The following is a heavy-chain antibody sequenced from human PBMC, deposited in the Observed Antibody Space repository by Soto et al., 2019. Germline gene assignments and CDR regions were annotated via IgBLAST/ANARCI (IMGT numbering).Heavy chain of an antibody. Sequence: QVQLVQSGAEGKKPGASVKVSCKASGYTFTDYYMNWVRQAPGQGLEWMGWINPNNGVTNYAQKFQGRVTMTRDTSISTAYMDLSRLRSDDTALYYCARGAVTVANWFDPWGQGTQVTVSS. J-gene: IGHJ5*02. CDR2: INPNNGVT. V-gene: IGHV1-2*02. CDR1: GYTFTDYY. D-gene: IGHD6-19*01. CDR3: ARGAVTVANWFDP.